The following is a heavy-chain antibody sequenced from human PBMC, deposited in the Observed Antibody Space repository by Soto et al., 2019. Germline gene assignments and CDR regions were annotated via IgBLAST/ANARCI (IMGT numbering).Heavy chain of an antibody. CDR2: INHSGST. D-gene: IGHD1-26*01. V-gene: IGHV4-34*01. CDR1: GGSFSGHY. CDR3: ARKYSGRLDY. J-gene: IGHJ4*02. Sequence: SETLSLTCAVYGGSFSGHYWSWIRQPPGKGLEWIGEINHSGSTNYNPSLKSRVTISVDTSKNQFSLKLSSVTAADTAVYYCARKYSGRLDYWGQGTLVTVSS.